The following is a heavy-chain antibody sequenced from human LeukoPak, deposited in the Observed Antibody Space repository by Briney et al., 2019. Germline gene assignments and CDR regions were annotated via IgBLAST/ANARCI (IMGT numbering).Heavy chain of an antibody. Sequence: GGSLRLSCAASGFTFDDFAMHWVRQAPGKGLEWVSLISGDGSSTYYADSVKGRFTISRDNNKNSLYLQMNSLRTEDTAFYYCAKGVTGSYFYYYMDVWGKGTTVTVSS. V-gene: IGHV3-43*02. J-gene: IGHJ6*03. D-gene: IGHD1-1*01. CDR3: AKGVTGSYFYYYMDV. CDR2: ISGDGSST. CDR1: GFTFDDFA.